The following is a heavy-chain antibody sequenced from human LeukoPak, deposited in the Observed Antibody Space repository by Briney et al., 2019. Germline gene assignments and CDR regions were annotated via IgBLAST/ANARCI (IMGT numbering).Heavy chain of an antibody. CDR1: GFTFSSYA. J-gene: IGHJ4*02. CDR3: ARDHSSGYYQFDY. V-gene: IGHV3-30*01. D-gene: IGHD3-22*01. CDR2: ISYDGSNK. Sequence: PGRSLRLSCAASGFTFSSYAMHWVRQAPGKGLEWVAVISYDGSNKYYADSVKGRFTISRDNSKNTLHLQMNSLRAEDTAVYYCARDHSSGYYQFDYWGQGTLVTVSS.